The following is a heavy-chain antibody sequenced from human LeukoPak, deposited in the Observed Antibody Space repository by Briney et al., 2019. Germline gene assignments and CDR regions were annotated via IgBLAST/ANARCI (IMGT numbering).Heavy chain of an antibody. CDR3: ARGSLGSPRSTFDI. CDR2: IKSEGSIT. Sequence: GGSLRLSCAASGFSFSNYWMHWVRHAPGKGLVWVSYIKSEGSITTYADSVMGRFTISRDNAKNTLFLQMNRLRNEDTAVYYCARGSLGSPRSTFDIWGQGTMVTVSS. V-gene: IGHV3-74*01. J-gene: IGHJ3*02. CDR1: GFSFSNYW. D-gene: IGHD1-26*01.